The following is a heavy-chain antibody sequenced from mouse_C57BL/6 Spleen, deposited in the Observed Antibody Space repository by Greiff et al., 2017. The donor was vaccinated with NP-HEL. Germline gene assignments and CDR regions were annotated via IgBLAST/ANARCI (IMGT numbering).Heavy chain of an antibody. V-gene: IGHV3-6*01. CDR3: ARAHYYGSSYHFDY. J-gene: IGHJ2*01. CDR1: GYSITSGYY. D-gene: IGHD1-1*01. CDR2: ISYDGSN. Sequence: EVKLVESGPGLVKPSQSLSLTCSVTGYSITSGYYWNWIRQFPGNKLEWMGYISYDGSNNYNPSLKNRISITRDTSKNQFFLKLNSVTTEDTATYYCARAHYYGSSYHFDYWGQGTTLTVSS.